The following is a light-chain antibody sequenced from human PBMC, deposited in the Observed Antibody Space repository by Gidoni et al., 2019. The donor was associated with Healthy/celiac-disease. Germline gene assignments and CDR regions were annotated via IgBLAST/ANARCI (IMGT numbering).Light chain of an antibody. Sequence: QLVLTQSPSASASLGASVKLTCTLSSGHSSYAIAWHQQQQEKGPRYLMKLNSDGSHSKGDGIPDRFSGSSSGAERYLTISSLQSEDEADYYCQTWGTGTLVFGGGTKLTVL. CDR2: LNSDGSH. CDR3: QTWGTGTLV. J-gene: IGLJ3*02. V-gene: IGLV4-69*01. CDR1: SGHSSYA.